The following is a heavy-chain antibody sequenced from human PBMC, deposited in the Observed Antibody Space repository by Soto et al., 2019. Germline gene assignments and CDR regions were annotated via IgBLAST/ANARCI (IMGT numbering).Heavy chain of an antibody. CDR3: ARGYCSGGSCYRYFQH. D-gene: IGHD2-15*01. CDR1: GGSFSGYY. V-gene: IGHV4-34*01. CDR2: INHSGST. J-gene: IGHJ1*01. Sequence: SXTLSLTFAVYGGSFSGYYWSWIRQPPVKGLEWIGEINHSGSTNYNPSLKSRVTISVDTSKNQFSLKLSSVTAADTAVYYCARGYCSGGSCYRYFQHWGQGTLVTVSS.